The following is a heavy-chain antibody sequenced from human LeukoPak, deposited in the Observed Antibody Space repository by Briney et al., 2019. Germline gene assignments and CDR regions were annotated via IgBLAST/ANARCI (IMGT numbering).Heavy chain of an antibody. CDR3: ASKGAGHCYDASCMGSFDL. Sequence: ASVKVSCKASGDTFSSYAISWLRQAPGQGLEWMGCINPNTGDTNSAQNFQGRVIMTRDTSITTAYMELSRLKSDDTALYYCASKGAGHCYDASCMGSFDLWGQGTTVAVSS. CDR1: GDTFSSYA. J-gene: IGHJ3*01. D-gene: IGHD2-15*01. CDR2: INPNTGDT. V-gene: IGHV1-2*02.